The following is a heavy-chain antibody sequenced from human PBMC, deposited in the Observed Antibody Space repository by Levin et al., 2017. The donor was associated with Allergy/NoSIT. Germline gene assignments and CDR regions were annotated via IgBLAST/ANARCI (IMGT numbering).Heavy chain of an antibody. CDR3: ARLRIAIMGREAFDS. V-gene: IGHV5-51*01. CDR2: IYPDDSDT. CDR1: GYTFTNYW. Sequence: GGSLRLSCKGSGYTFTNYWIGWVRQMPGKGLEWMGIIYPDDSDTTYSPSFQGQVTISADKSISPAYLQWSTLKASDSAMYYCARLRIAIMGREAFDSWGQGTMVTVSS. D-gene: IGHD6-13*01. J-gene: IGHJ3*02.